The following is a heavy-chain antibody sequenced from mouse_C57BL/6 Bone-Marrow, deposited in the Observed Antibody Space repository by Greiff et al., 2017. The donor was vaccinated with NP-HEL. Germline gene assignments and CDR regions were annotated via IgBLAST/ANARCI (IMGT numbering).Heavy chain of an antibody. CDR3: ARRGHYYGSSYAMDY. J-gene: IGHJ4*01. CDR2: IWSGGST. Sequence: VQLVESGPGLVQPSQSLSITCTVSGFSLTSYGVHWVRQSPGKGLEWLGVIWSGGSTDYNAAFISRLSISKDNSKSQVFFKMNSLQADDTAIYYCARRGHYYGSSYAMDYWGQGTSVTVSS. D-gene: IGHD1-1*01. CDR1: GFSLTSYG. V-gene: IGHV2-2*01.